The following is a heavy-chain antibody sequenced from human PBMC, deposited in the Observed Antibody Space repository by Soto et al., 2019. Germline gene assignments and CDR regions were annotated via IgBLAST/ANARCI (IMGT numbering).Heavy chain of an antibody. CDR1: GYTFTSYD. D-gene: IGHD1-7*01. Sequence: QVKLVQSGAEVKKPGASVKVSGKASGYTFTSYDINWVRQATGQGLEWMGWMNPNSGNTGYAQKFPGRVTMTRNTSISTAWLELSSLRSEETAGYYCAGAGVRGVNFWGQGNRVTVSS. CDR2: MNPNSGNT. CDR3: AGAGVRGVNF. J-gene: IGHJ6*02. V-gene: IGHV1-8*01.